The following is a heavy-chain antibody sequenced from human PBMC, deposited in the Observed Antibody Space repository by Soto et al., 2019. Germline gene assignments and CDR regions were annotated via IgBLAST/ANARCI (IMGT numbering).Heavy chain of an antibody. CDR1: GGSISSSSYY. V-gene: IGHV4-39*02. J-gene: IGHJ6*03. Sequence: QLQLQESGPGLVKPSETLSLTCTVSGGSISSSSYYWGWIRQPPGKGLEWIGSIYYSGSTYYKPSLTSRSTISVDTAQLRFSLDLSSVTAADTAVYYCARGQDCYGSGSYYNVPRDYYYCYMDVWGKGTTVTVSS. D-gene: IGHD3-10*01. CDR3: ARGQDCYGSGSYYNVPRDYYYCYMDV. CDR2: IYYSGST.